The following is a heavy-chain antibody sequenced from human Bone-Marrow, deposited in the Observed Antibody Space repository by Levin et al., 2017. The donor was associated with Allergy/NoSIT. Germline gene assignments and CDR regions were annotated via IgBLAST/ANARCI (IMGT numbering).Heavy chain of an antibody. V-gene: IGHV3-23*01. CDR1: GFTFSSYV. Sequence: QPGGSLRLSCAASGFTFSSYVMIWVRQAPGKGLEWVSAISGSGGNTFYADSVKGRFTISRDNSKNTLYLQMNTLKSDDTAVYYCAKMGTLGYCIGDACPNHWGQGTLVTVSS. CDR3: AKMGTLGYCIGDACPNH. CDR2: ISGSGGNT. J-gene: IGHJ5*02. D-gene: IGHD2-15*01.